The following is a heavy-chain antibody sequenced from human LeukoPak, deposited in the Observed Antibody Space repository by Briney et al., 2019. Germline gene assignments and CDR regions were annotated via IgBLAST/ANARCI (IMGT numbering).Heavy chain of an antibody. CDR3: AKASEWEQWLVLSDY. V-gene: IGHV3-30*02. D-gene: IGHD6-19*01. J-gene: IGHJ4*02. Sequence: GGSLRLSCAASGFTFSSYGMHWVRQAPGKGLEWVAFIRYDGSNKYYADSVKGRFTISRDNSKNTLYLQMNSLRAEDTAVYYCAKASEWEQWLVLSDYWGQGTLVTVSS. CDR2: IRYDGSNK. CDR1: GFTFSSYG.